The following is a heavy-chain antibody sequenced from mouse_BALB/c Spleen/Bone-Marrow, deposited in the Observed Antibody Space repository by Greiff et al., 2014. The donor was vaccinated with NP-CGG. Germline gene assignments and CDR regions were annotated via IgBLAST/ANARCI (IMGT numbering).Heavy chain of an antibody. CDR1: GYVFSTYW. Sequence: QVQLQQSGAELVRPGSSVKISCESSGYVFSTYWINWVKQRPGQGLEWIGQIYPGDGDTDYNGKFKEKATLTADKSSNTAYMQLSSLTSEYSAVYFCARGGISVDYWGQGTTLTVSS. J-gene: IGHJ2*01. CDR3: ARGGISVDY. CDR2: IYPGDGDT. V-gene: IGHV1-80*01.